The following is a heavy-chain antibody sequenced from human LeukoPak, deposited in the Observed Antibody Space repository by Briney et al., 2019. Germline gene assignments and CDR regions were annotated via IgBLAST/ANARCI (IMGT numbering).Heavy chain of an antibody. CDR2: IYYSGST. J-gene: IGHJ4*02. Sequence: SETLSLTCTVSGGSISIYYWSWIRQPPGKGLEWIGYIYYSGSTNYNPSLKSRVTISVDTSKNQFSLKLSSVTAADTAVYYCARGYNWNYFPYYFDYWGQGTLVTVSS. D-gene: IGHD1-7*01. V-gene: IGHV4-59*01. CDR1: GGSISIYY. CDR3: ARGYNWNYFPYYFDY.